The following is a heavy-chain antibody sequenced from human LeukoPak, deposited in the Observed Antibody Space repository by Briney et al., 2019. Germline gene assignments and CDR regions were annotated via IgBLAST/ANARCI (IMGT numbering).Heavy chain of an antibody. Sequence: SETLSLTCTVSGGSISSSSYYWGWIRQPPGKGLEWIGYIYYSGSTNYNPSLKSRVTISVDTSKNQFSLKLSSVTAADTAVYYCARRTTTSLPDFRYYYGMDVWGQGTTVTVSS. V-gene: IGHV4-61*05. CDR3: ARRTTTSLPDFRYYYGMDV. J-gene: IGHJ6*02. CDR1: GGSISSSSYY. D-gene: IGHD1-14*01. CDR2: IYYSGST.